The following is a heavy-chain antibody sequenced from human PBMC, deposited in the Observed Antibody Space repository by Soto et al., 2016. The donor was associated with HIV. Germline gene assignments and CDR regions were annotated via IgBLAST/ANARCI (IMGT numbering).Heavy chain of an antibody. V-gene: IGHV3-23*01. CDR2: ISGSGGST. D-gene: IGHD3-22*01. CDR3: AKGDYYDSSGFIDY. CDR1: GFTFSSYA. Sequence: EVQRLESGGGLVQPGGSLRLSCAASGFTFSSYAMSWVRQAPGKGLEWVSAISGSGGSTYYADSVKGRFTISRDNSKNTLYLQMNSLRAEDTAVYYCAKGDYYDSSGFIDYWGQGTLVTVSS. J-gene: IGHJ4*02.